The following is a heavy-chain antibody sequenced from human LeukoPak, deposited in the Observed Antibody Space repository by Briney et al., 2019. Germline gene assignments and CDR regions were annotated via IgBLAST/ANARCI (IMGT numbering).Heavy chain of an antibody. D-gene: IGHD1-1*01. CDR2: INHSGST. V-gene: IGHV4-34*01. J-gene: IGHJ6*02. CDR3: ARGFHNDYYYYGMDV. Sequence: SETLSLTYAVYGGSFSGYYWSWIRQPPGKGLEWIGEINHSGSTNYNPSLKSRVTISVDTSKNQFSLKLSSVTAADTAVYYCARGFHNDYYYYGMDVWGQGTTVTVSS. CDR1: GGSFSGYY.